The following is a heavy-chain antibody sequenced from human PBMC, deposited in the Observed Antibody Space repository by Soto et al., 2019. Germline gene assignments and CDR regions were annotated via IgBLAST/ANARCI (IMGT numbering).Heavy chain of an antibody. CDR1: GGSISGSY. V-gene: IGHV4-59*01. D-gene: IGHD2-2*01. CDR3: AREVPAAGHFDY. J-gene: IGHJ4*02. CDR2: IYYTGST. Sequence: QVQLQESGPGLVKPSETLSLTCTVSGGSISGSYWNWIRQPPGKGLEWIGYIYYTGSTNYNPSLKSRVTISVDTSNNQFSLKLTSVTAADTAVYYCAREVPAAGHFDYWGQGTLVTASS.